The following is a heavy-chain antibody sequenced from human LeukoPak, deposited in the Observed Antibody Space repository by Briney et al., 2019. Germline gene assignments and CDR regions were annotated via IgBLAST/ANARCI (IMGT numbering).Heavy chain of an antibody. CDR2: IYSGGST. CDR1: GFTVSSNY. V-gene: IGHV3-53*01. CDR3: ARVGGSVLAVAGIGY. D-gene: IGHD6-19*01. Sequence: GGSLRLSCAASGFTVSSNYMSWVRQAPGKGLEWVSVIYSGGSTYYADSVKGRFTISRDNAKNSLYLQMNSLRAEDTAVYYCARVGGSVLAVAGIGYWGQGTLVTVSS. J-gene: IGHJ4*02.